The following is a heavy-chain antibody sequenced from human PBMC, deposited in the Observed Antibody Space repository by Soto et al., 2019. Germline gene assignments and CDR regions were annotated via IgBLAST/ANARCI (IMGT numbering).Heavy chain of an antibody. V-gene: IGHV4-59*01. CDR2: VYHSGST. D-gene: IGHD6-6*01. CDR1: GGSMRNYY. J-gene: IGHJ4*02. CDR3: TSSYSTSSSPDY. Sequence: SETLSLTCSVSGGSMRNYYWNWIRQPPGRGLEWIGYVYHSGSTNYNPSLKSRVSMSVDVSRNHFSLTLHSVTAADTAVYFCTSSYSTSSSPDYWGQGTMVTVSS.